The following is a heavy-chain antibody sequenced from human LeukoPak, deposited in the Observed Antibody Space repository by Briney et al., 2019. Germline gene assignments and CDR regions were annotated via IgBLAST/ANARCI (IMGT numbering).Heavy chain of an antibody. CDR1: GYTFTSYG. CDR3: ARWAGYYYYGMDV. Sequence: ASVKVSCKASGYTFTSYGISWVRQAPGQGLEWMGWISAYNGNTNYAQKLQGRVTMTTDTSTSTAYMELRRLRSDDTAVYYCARWAGYYYYGMDVWGQGTTVTVSS. CDR2: ISAYNGNT. V-gene: IGHV1-18*01. J-gene: IGHJ6*02. D-gene: IGHD6-19*01.